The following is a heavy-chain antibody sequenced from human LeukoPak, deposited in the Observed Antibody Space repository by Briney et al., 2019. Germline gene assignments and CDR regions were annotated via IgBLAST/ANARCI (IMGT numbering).Heavy chain of an antibody. CDR1: GFTFSDHY. CDR3: VRSSTSWFDAFDI. D-gene: IGHD2-2*01. Sequence: GGSLRLSCAASGFTFSDHYMDWVRQAPGKGLEWVGRARNKANSATTESAASVKGRFTISRDDSKNSLYLQMNSLKTEDTAVYYCVRSSTSWFDAFDIWGQGTMVTVSS. CDR2: ARNKANSATT. V-gene: IGHV3-72*01. J-gene: IGHJ3*02.